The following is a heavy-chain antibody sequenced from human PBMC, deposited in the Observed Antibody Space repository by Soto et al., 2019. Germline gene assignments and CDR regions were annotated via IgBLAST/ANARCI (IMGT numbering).Heavy chain of an antibody. J-gene: IGHJ4*02. Sequence: GASVKVSCTASGGTFSSYAISWVRQAPGQGLEWMGGIIPIFGTANYAQKFQGRVTITADESTSTAYMELSSLRSEDTAVYYCARSNPSTYGDYVYFDYWGQGTLVTVSS. CDR1: GGTFSSYA. V-gene: IGHV1-69*13. CDR3: ARSNPSTYGDYVYFDY. CDR2: IIPIFGTA. D-gene: IGHD4-17*01.